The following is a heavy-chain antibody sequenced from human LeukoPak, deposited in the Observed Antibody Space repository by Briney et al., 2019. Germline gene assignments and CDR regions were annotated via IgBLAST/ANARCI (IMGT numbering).Heavy chain of an antibody. Sequence: SQTLSLTRTVSGGSISSGSYYWSWIRQPAGKGLEWIGRIYNSGSVNYNPSLKSRVTISVDTSKNQFSLKLSSVTAADTAVYYCAREWFGELLRSDWGQGTLVTVSS. CDR3: AREWFGELLRSD. D-gene: IGHD3-10*01. J-gene: IGHJ4*02. CDR1: GGSISSGSYY. CDR2: IYNSGSV. V-gene: IGHV4-61*02.